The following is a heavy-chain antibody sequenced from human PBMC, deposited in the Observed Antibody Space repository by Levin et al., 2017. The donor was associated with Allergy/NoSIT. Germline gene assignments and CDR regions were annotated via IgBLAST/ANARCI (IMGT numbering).Heavy chain of an antibody. CDR3: AKGSPCGGGSCSYWGS. D-gene: IGHD2-15*01. CDR1: GFTLSSNA. CDR2: LSAGGGGT. V-gene: IGHV3-23*01. Sequence: GGSLRLSCAASGFTLSSNAMSWVRQAPGKGLEWVSTLSAGGGGTYYADSVKGRFTLSRDYSKNTLYLQMNTLRVEDTALYYCAKGSPCGGGSCSYWGSWGQGTLVTVSS. J-gene: IGHJ4*02.